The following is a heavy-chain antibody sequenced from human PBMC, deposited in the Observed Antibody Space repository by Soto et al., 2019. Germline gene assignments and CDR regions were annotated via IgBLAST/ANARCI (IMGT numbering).Heavy chain of an antibody. V-gene: IGHV4-34*01. D-gene: IGHD6-19*01. CDR3: ARLGDSSGWYNAFDI. J-gene: IGHJ3*02. Sequence: PSETLSLTCAVYGWSFSSYYWSWIRQPPGKGLEWIGEINHSGSTNYNPSLKSRVTISVDTSKNQFSLKLSSVTAADTAVYYCARLGDSSGWYNAFDIWGKGTMVT. CDR1: GWSFSSYY. CDR2: INHSGST.